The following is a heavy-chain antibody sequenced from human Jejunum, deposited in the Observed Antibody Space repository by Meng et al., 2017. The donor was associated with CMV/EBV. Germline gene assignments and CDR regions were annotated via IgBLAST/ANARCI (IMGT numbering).Heavy chain of an antibody. Sequence: SGSTFTGYFMHWVRQAPGQGLEWMGRIKPKSGGTNYAHNFQGRVTITRDTSISTAYMELSGLRSDDTAMYHCARGGGYFDWLFLDFWGQGTLVTVSS. V-gene: IGHV1-2*06. CDR2: IKPKSGGT. D-gene: IGHD3-9*01. J-gene: IGHJ4*02. CDR1: GSTFTGYF. CDR3: ARGGGYFDWLFLDF.